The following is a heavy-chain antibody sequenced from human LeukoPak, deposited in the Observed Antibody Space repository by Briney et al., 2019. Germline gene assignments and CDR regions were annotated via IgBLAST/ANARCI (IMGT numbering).Heavy chain of an antibody. D-gene: IGHD6-6*01. CDR3: ARDRDSSSSGNWFDP. CDR1: GGSFSGYY. J-gene: IGHJ5*02. Sequence: SETLSLTCAVYGGSFSGYYWSWIRQPPGKGLEWIGEINHSGSTYYNPSLKSRVTISVDTSKNQFSLKLSSVTAADTAVYYCARDRDSSSSGNWFDPWGQGTLVTVSS. CDR2: INHSGST. V-gene: IGHV4-34*01.